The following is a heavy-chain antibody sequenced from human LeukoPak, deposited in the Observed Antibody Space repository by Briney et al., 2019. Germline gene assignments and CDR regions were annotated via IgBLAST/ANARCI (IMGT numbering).Heavy chain of an antibody. CDR3: AGQDCGGDCYSGYYYYYMDV. Sequence: SVKVSCKASGGTFSSYAISWVRQAPGQGLEWMGGIIPIFGTANYAQKFQGRVTITADESTSTAYMELSSLRSEDTAVYYCAGQDCGGDCYSGYYYYYMDVWGKGTTVTISS. CDR1: GGTFSSYA. CDR2: IIPIFGTA. V-gene: IGHV1-69*13. D-gene: IGHD2-21*02. J-gene: IGHJ6*03.